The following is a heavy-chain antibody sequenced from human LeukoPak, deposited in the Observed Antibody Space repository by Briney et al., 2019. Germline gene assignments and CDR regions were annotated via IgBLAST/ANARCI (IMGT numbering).Heavy chain of an antibody. Sequence: ASVKVSCKASGYTFTGYYMHWVRQAPGQGLEWMGWTNPNSGGTNYAQKFQGRVTMTRDTSISTAYMELSRLRSDDTAVYYCARAATLYGNYYYMDVWGKGTTVTVSS. CDR1: GYTFTGYY. CDR2: TNPNSGGT. V-gene: IGHV1-2*02. J-gene: IGHJ6*03. CDR3: ARAATLYGNYYYMDV. D-gene: IGHD2-15*01.